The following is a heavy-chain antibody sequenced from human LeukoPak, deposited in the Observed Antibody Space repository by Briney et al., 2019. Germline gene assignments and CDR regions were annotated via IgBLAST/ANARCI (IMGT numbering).Heavy chain of an antibody. Sequence: GASVKVSCKASGYTFTGYYMHWVRQAPGQGLEWMGWINPNSGGTNYTQKFQGRVTMTRDTSISTAYMELSRLRSDDTAVYYCARDRIQLWSIAEYYFDYWGQGTLVTVSS. J-gene: IGHJ4*02. V-gene: IGHV1-2*02. D-gene: IGHD5-18*01. CDR2: INPNSGGT. CDR1: GYTFTGYY. CDR3: ARDRIQLWSIAEYYFDY.